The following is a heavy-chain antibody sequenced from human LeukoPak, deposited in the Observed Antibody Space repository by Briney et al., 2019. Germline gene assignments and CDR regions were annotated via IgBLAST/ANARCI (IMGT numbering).Heavy chain of an antibody. CDR1: GFTFSSYS. CDR3: VRDGGVSGYDLLDY. V-gene: IGHV3-7*01. CDR2: INQDGSEE. J-gene: IGHJ4*02. D-gene: IGHD5-12*01. Sequence: GGSLRLSCVASGFTFSSYSMHWVRQAPGKGLEWVAQINQDGSEEYYMDSVKARFTISRDNAKNSVFLQMNSLRAEDTAVYYCVRDGGVSGYDLLDYWGRGTLVTVSS.